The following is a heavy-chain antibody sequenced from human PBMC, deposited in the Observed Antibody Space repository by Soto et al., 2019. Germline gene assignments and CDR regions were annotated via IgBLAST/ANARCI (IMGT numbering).Heavy chain of an antibody. CDR3: ARDLPRGYSLEGWFDP. D-gene: IGHD5-18*01. J-gene: IGHJ5*02. CDR1: GGSISSYY. Sequence: SETLSLTCTVSGGSISSYYWSWIRQPPGKGLEWIGYIYYSGSTNYNPSLKSRVTISVDLSKNQFSLNLSSVTAADTAVYYCARDLPRGYSLEGWFDPWGQGTVVTVSS. V-gene: IGHV4-59*01. CDR2: IYYSGST.